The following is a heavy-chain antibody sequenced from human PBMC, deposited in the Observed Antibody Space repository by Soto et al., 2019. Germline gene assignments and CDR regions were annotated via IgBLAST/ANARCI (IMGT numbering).Heavy chain of an antibody. CDR1: GFTFTSYA. D-gene: IGHD3-16*01. CDR2: ISGTGGST. Sequence: GGSLRLSCAASGFTFTSYAFTWVRQAPGKGLEWVSAISGTGGSTFYSGSVMGRFTISRDNSKNTLYLQMNSLRAEDTAVYYCARGDTNMITDYYAMAVWGQGTTVTVYS. J-gene: IGHJ6*02. CDR3: ARGDTNMITDYYAMAV. V-gene: IGHV3-23*01.